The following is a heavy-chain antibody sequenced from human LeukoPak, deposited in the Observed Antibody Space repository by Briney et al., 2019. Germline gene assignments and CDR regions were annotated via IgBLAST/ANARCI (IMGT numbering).Heavy chain of an antibody. CDR2: INPSGGST. CDR3: ARGGPLSGSYWASWARFDY. Sequence: ASVKVSCKASGYTFTSYYMHWVRQAPGQGLEWMGIINPSGGSTSYAQKFQGRVTMTRDMSTSTVYMELSSLKSEDTAVYYCARGGPLSGSYWASWARFDYWGQGTLVTVSS. CDR1: GYTFTSYY. V-gene: IGHV1-46*01. D-gene: IGHD1-26*01. J-gene: IGHJ4*02.